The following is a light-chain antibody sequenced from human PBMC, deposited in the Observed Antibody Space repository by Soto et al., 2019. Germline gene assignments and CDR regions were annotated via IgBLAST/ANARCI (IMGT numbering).Light chain of an antibody. V-gene: IGKV1-12*01. CDR3: QQSDVSPRT. Sequence: DIQMTQSPSSVSASVGDRVTITCRASQDIDSWLAWYQQKPGKAPNLLIYAASSLQSGVPSRFSGSGSGTDFTLTITSLQLEDFATYYCQQSDVSPRTFGQGTKVDIK. CDR2: AAS. CDR1: QDIDSW. J-gene: IGKJ1*01.